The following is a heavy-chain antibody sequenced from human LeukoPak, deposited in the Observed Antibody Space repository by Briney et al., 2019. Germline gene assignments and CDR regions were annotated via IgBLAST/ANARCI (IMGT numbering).Heavy chain of an antibody. D-gene: IGHD3-16*01. Sequence: SQTLSLTCAVSGGSISSGGYSWSWVRQPPGGGLEWIGYISNSGSPSYNPSFKSRVTFSADTSKNHLSLKLNSVTPADTAVYFCARGGAGPLRDWGQGTLVTVSS. J-gene: IGHJ4*02. CDR3: ARGGAGPLRD. CDR1: GGSISSGGYS. CDR2: ISNSGSP. V-gene: IGHV4-30-2*01.